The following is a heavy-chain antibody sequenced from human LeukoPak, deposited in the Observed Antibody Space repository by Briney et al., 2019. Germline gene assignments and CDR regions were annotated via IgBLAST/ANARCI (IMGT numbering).Heavy chain of an antibody. CDR2: ISGSGGST. J-gene: IGHJ4*02. Sequence: GGSLRPSCAASGFTFSSYWMHWVRQAPGKGLEWVSAISGSGGSTYYADSVQGRFTISRDNSKNTLSLQMNSLRAEDTAVYYCAKDQGRFSSGWYLDYWGQGTLVTVSS. D-gene: IGHD6-19*01. CDR1: GFTFSSYW. V-gene: IGHV3-23*01. CDR3: AKDQGRFSSGWYLDY.